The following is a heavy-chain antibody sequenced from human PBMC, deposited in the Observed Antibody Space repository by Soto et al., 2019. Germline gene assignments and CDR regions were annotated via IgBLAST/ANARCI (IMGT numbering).Heavy chain of an antibody. CDR3: ARDWVSRQNKDNAGMDV. CDR1: VGSLSSGVYY. V-gene: IGHV4-31*03. Sequence: PSATLWHSGTVSVGSLSSGVYYWRWIRQHPGKGLECIGYLFYGGGTCCNLSLQSRVTISIDTSQNQISLELSSVTPADTAVYYCARDWVSRQNKDNAGMDVLGQGTTVTVSS. CDR2: LFYGGGT. J-gene: IGHJ6*02. D-gene: IGHD3-16*01.